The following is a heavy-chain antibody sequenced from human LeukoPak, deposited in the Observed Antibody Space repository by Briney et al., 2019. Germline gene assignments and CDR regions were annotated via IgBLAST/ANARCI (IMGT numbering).Heavy chain of an antibody. J-gene: IGHJ5*02. Sequence: GGSLRLSCAASGFTFSSYSMNWVCQAPGKGLEWVSAISGSGGSTYYADSVKGRFTISRDNSKNTLYLQMNSLRAEDTAVYYCAKYANVNPTGTTTGNWFDPWGQGTLVTVSS. V-gene: IGHV3-23*01. D-gene: IGHD1-1*01. CDR3: AKYANVNPTGTTTGNWFDP. CDR2: ISGSGGST. CDR1: GFTFSSYS.